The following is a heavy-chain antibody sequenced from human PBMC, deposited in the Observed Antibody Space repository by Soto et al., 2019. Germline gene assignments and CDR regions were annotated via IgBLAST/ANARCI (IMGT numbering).Heavy chain of an antibody. CDR3: ARFSGSWPFDY. Sequence: QVQLVQSGAEVKKPGASVKVSCKASGYTFTSYYMRWVRQAPGQGLEWMGIINPSGGSTSYAQKFQGRVTMTRDTSTSTVYMELSSLRSEDTAVYYCARFSGSWPFDYWGQGTLVTVSS. V-gene: IGHV1-46*01. J-gene: IGHJ4*02. CDR2: INPSGGST. CDR1: GYTFTSYY. D-gene: IGHD1-26*01.